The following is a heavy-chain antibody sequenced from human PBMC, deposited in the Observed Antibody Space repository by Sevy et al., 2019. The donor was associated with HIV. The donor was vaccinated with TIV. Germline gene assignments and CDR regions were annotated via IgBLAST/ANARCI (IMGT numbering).Heavy chain of an antibody. J-gene: IGHJ5*02. CDR3: VRWDYSTSGNWFDP. Sequence: GGSLRLSCGASGFTFSRYSMNWVRQAPGKGVEWVSYISSSGHYIQYADSVRGRFTISRDNARDSLDLQMNSLRAEDTAVYFCVRWDYSTSGNWFDPWGQGTLVTVSS. V-gene: IGHV3-21*01. D-gene: IGHD6-13*01. CDR2: ISSSGHYI. CDR1: GFTFSRYS.